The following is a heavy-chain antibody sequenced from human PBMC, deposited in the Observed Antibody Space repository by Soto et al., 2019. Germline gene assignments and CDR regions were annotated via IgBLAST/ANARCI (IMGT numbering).Heavy chain of an antibody. V-gene: IGHV4-34*01. CDR1: GGSFSGYY. Sequence: SETLSLTCAVYGGSFSGYYWSWIRQPPGKGLEWIGEINHSGSTNYNPSLKSRVTISVDTSKNQFSLKLSSVTAADTAVYYCARGATGITVWDNWFDPWGERT. D-gene: IGHD1-1*01. CDR2: INHSGST. CDR3: ARGATGITVWDNWFDP. J-gene: IGHJ5*02.